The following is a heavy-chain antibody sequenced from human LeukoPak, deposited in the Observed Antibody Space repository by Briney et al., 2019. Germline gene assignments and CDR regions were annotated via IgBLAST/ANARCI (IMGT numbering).Heavy chain of an antibody. CDR3: TRDHYYFDY. V-gene: IGHV3-49*04. CDR2: IRSKAYGGTT. CDR1: GFTFSNAW. J-gene: IGHJ4*02. Sequence: PGGSLRLSCAASGFTFSNAWMSWVRQAPGKGLEWVGFIRSKAYGGTTEYAASVKGRFTISRDDSKSIAYLQMNSLKTEDTAVYYCTRDHYYFDYWGQGTLVTVSS.